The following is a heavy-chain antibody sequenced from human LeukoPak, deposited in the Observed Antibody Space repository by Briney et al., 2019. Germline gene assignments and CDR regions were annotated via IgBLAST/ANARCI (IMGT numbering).Heavy chain of an antibody. D-gene: IGHD6-19*01. V-gene: IGHV3-30*18. CDR1: GFTFSSYG. CDR2: ISYDGSNK. CDR3: AKGYASSGWYFDY. Sequence: GGSLRLSCAASGFTFSSYGMHWVRQAPGKGLEWVAVISYDGSNKYYADSVKGRFTISRDNSKSTLYLQMNSLRAEDTAVYYCAKGYASSGWYFDYWGQGTLVTVSS. J-gene: IGHJ4*02.